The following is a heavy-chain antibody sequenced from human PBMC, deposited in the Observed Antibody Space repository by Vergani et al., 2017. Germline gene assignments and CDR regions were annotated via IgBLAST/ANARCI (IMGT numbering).Heavy chain of an antibody. Sequence: EVELVPTGPEMRTPGEPLKISCKGSEYSFGNYWIGWVSQMPGKGLEWMGIIYPADSDTRYSPSFQGQVTISADKSISTAFLQWDSLKASDTALYYCARHTTYTDSWGQETLVTVSS. CDR1: EYSFGNYW. J-gene: IGHJ4*02. CDR2: IYPADSDT. V-gene: IGHV5-51*01. D-gene: IGHD1-1*01. CDR3: ARHTTYTDS.